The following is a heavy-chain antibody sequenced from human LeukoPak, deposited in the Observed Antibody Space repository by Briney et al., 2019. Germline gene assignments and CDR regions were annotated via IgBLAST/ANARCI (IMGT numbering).Heavy chain of an antibody. CDR2: IYYSGST. D-gene: IGHD3-22*01. CDR1: GGSISSYY. Sequence: SETLSLTCTVYGGSISSYYWSWIRQPPGKGLEWIGYIYYSGSTNYNPSLKSRVTISVDTSKNQFSLKLSSVTAADTAVYYCARVEGQYYYDSSGYYYHAEYFQHWGQGTLVTVSS. CDR3: ARVEGQYYYDSSGYYYHAEYFQH. V-gene: IGHV4-59*01. J-gene: IGHJ1*01.